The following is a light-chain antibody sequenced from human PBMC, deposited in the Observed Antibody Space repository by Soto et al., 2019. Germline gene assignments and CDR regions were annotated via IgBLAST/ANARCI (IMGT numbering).Light chain of an antibody. Sequence: QSALTQPPSVSGSPGQSVTISCTGTGSDIGSYSRVSWYQQLPGTAPKLIIYEVTNRPSGVPDRFSGSKSGNTASLTISGLQAEDEADFYCSSYTVSSTSDVVFGGGTQLTVL. CDR1: GSDIGSYSR. CDR3: SSYTVSSTSDVV. V-gene: IGLV2-18*02. J-gene: IGLJ2*01. CDR2: EVT.